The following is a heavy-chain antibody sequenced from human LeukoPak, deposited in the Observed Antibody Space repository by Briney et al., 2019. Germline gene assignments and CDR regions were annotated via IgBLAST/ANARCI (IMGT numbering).Heavy chain of an antibody. CDR2: IYNTGTT. CDR1: GGSISSSY. CDR3: ARHEPPGARRHLDY. V-gene: IGHV4-59*08. Sequence: SETLSLTCNVSGGSISSSYWSWIRQPPGKGQEWVGYIYNTGTTNYNPSLNSRVTISVDTSKNQLSLRLSSVTAADTAVYYCARHEPPGARRHLDYWGQGTLVTVSS. J-gene: IGHJ4*02. D-gene: IGHD1-14*01.